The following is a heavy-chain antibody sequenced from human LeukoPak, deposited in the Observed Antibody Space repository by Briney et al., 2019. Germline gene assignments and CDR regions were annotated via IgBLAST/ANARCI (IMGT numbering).Heavy chain of an antibody. D-gene: IGHD3-22*01. Sequence: PSETLSLTCTVSGGSISSYYWSWIRQPPGKGLEWIGEINHSGSTNYNPSLKSRVTISVDTSKNQFSLKLSSVTAADTAVYYCARGRTYYDSTVAHWGQGTLVTVSS. CDR1: GGSISSYY. V-gene: IGHV4-34*01. J-gene: IGHJ4*02. CDR2: INHSGST. CDR3: ARGRTYYDSTVAH.